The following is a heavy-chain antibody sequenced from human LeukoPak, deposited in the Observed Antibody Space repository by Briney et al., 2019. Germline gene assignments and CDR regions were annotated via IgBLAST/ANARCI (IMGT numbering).Heavy chain of an antibody. V-gene: IGHV1-2*02. J-gene: IGHJ6*03. D-gene: IGHD2/OR15-2a*01. CDR2: INPNSGGT. CDR3: ASFYGVSDYMDV. Sequence: ASVKVSCKASGYTFTSYDINWVRQATGQGLEWMGWINPNSGGTNYAQKFQGRVTMTRDTSISTAYMELSRLRSDDTAVYYCASFYGVSDYMDVWGKGTTVTVSS. CDR1: GYTFTSYD.